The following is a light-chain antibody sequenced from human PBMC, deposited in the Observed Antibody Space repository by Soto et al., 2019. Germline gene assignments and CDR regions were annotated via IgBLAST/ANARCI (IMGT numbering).Light chain of an antibody. CDR2: DVS. Sequence: QSVRTQPASVSGSPGQSITISCSGTSSDVGGYNYVFWYQHHPGKAPKLMIYDVSNRPSGVSNRFSGSKSGNTASLTISGLQAEDEADYYCSSYTSSSTYVFGTGTKVTVL. V-gene: IGLV2-14*03. CDR1: SSDVGGYNY. J-gene: IGLJ1*01. CDR3: SSYTSSSTYV.